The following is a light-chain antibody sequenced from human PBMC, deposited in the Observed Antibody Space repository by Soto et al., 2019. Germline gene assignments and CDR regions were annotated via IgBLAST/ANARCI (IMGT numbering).Light chain of an antibody. Sequence: EIVLTQSPGTLSLSPGERATLSCRASQSVSSSYLAWYHQKPGKAPRLLIYGASSRATGIPDTFSGSGSGTDFNLTISRLEPEDFAVYDCQQYGSSAWTFGQGTKVEIK. CDR3: QQYGSSAWT. CDR2: GAS. J-gene: IGKJ1*01. CDR1: QSVSSSY. V-gene: IGKV3-20*01.